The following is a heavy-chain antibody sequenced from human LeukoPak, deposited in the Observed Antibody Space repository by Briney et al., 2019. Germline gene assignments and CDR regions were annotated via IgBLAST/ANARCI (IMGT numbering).Heavy chain of an antibody. Sequence: ASVKVSCKASGYTFTGYYMHWVRQAPGQGLEWMGWITPNSGGTNHAQKSQGRVTMTRDTSISTAYMELSRLRSDDTAVYYCARDLGCTNGVCYLYYYYYMDVWGKGTTVTVSS. CDR1: GYTFTGYY. CDR3: ARDLGCTNGVCYLYYYYYMDV. D-gene: IGHD2-8*01. J-gene: IGHJ6*03. CDR2: ITPNSGGT. V-gene: IGHV1-2*02.